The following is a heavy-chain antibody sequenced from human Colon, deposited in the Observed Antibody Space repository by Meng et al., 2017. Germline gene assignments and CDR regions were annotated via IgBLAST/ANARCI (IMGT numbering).Heavy chain of an antibody. Sequence: GESLKISCVASGFTINDYTISWVLHSPGKELEWVVFIRSKPYDGTTDYAASVKCRFTISRDDSKSIAYLQMNSLKSEDTAVYYCARSLAAKYFHHWGQGTLVTVSS. CDR1: GFTINDYT. CDR2: IRSKPYDGTT. D-gene: IGHD6-25*01. V-gene: IGHV3-49*04. CDR3: ARSLAAKYFHH. J-gene: IGHJ1*01.